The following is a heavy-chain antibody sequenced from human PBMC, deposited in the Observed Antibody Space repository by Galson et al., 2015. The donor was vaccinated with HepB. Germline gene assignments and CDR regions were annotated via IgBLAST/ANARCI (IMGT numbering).Heavy chain of an antibody. J-gene: IGHJ4*02. D-gene: IGHD5-18*01. CDR2: IYSGGST. V-gene: IGHV3-66*01. CDR1: GFTVSNDY. CDR3: ARAGYNSGYGPFDY. Sequence: SLRLSCAASGFTVSNDYISWVRQAPGQGLEWVSVIYSGGSTYYADSVKGRFTISRDNSKNTLYLQMNSLRAEDTAVYYCARAGYNSGYGPFDYWGQGTLVTVSS.